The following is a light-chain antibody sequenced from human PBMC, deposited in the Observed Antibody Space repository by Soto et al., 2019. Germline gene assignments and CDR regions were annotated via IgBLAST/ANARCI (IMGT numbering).Light chain of an antibody. J-gene: IGLJ3*02. CDR1: SSNIGSNY. CDR2: RNN. CDR3: AAWDDSLSRV. Sequence: QSVLTQPPSASGTPGQRVTISCSGSSSNIGSNYVYWYQQLPGTATKLLIYRNNQRPSGVPDRFSGSKSGTSASLAISGLRSEDEADYYCAAWDDSLSRVFGGGTKVTV. V-gene: IGLV1-47*01.